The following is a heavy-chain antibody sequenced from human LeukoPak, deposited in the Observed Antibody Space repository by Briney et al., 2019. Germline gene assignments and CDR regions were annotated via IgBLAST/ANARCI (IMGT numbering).Heavy chain of an antibody. V-gene: IGHV3-9*03. D-gene: IGHD2-15*01. Sequence: SLRLSCAASGFTFDDYAMHWVRQAPGKGLEWVSGISWNSGVSDYADSVKGRFTISRDNAKNSLYLQMNSLRAEDMALYYCAKDLGNSGGGNCNFDFVGFDIWGQGTLVTVSS. CDR1: GFTFDDYA. CDR2: ISWNSGVS. J-gene: IGHJ3*02. CDR3: AKDLGNSGGGNCNFDFVGFDI.